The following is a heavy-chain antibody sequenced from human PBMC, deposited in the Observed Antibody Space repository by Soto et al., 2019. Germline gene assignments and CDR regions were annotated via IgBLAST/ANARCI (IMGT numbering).Heavy chain of an antibody. Sequence: GASVKVSCKASRDTFTANYIHWVRQAPEQGFEWMGWINPKSGGTKYPQKFQGRVTMTRDTSLSTVYMTLTRLTSDETAVYYCARDLAKGGGSAGFDYWGQGTLVTVSS. J-gene: IGHJ4*02. D-gene: IGHD1-26*01. CDR3: ARDLAKGGGSAGFDY. V-gene: IGHV1-2*02. CDR1: RDTFTANY. CDR2: INPKSGGT.